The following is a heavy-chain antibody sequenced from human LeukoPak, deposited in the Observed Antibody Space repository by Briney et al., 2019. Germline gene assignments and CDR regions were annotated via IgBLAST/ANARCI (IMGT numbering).Heavy chain of an antibody. CDR3: ARCDFGSGSYSPRFDF. CDR1: DGSINSSSYY. J-gene: IGHJ4*02. Sequence: SETLSLTCTVSDGSINSSSYYWGWIRQPPGKGLEWIGNIYYRGSTYYNPSLYSRLTISIGRSKSQFSLKLSSVTAADTAVYYCARCDFGSGSYSPRFDFWGQGTLVTVSS. CDR2: IYYRGST. D-gene: IGHD3-10*01. V-gene: IGHV4-39*01.